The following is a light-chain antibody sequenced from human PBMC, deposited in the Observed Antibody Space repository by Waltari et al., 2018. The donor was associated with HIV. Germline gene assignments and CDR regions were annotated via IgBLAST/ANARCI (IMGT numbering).Light chain of an antibody. CDR3: QSYDTGLSGSRV. J-gene: IGLJ3*02. Sequence: SVLTQPPSVSGAPGQRVTISCTGTNSNIGAGYDVHWYQQLPGTAPKLLISGNTYRPSGVPDRFSGSKSGTSASLTITGLQAEDEADYYCQSYDTGLSGSRVFGGGTKVTVL. CDR2: GNT. CDR1: NSNIGAGYD. V-gene: IGLV1-40*01.